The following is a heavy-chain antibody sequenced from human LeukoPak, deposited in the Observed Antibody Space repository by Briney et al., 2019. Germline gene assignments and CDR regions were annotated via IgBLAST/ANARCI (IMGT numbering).Heavy chain of an antibody. CDR1: GFTFSSYS. D-gene: IGHD6-13*01. Sequence: GGSLRLSCAASGFTFSSYSMNWVRQAPGKGLEWVSYISSCSSTIYYADSVKGRFTISRDNAKNSLYLQMNSLKVEDTAVYYCATPAAGPGAEYSLYWGQGTLVIVSS. J-gene: IGHJ1*01. CDR2: ISSCSSTI. CDR3: ATPAAGPGAEYSLY. V-gene: IGHV3-48*01.